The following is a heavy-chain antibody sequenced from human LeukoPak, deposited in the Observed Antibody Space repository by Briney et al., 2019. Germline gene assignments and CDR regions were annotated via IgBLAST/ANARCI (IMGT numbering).Heavy chain of an antibody. CDR2: ISAYNGNT. V-gene: IGHV1-18*04. J-gene: IGHJ4*02. CDR1: GYTFTSYG. D-gene: IGHD6-13*01. CDR3: ARYPLSYSGNWHYYFDY. Sequence: PSVKVSCKASGYTFTSYGISWMRQAPGHGLERMGWISAYNGNTNYAQNLQDRVLMNTDTSTSTAYMELRSLRSDDTAVYYCARYPLSYSGNWHYYFDYWGQGTLVTVSS.